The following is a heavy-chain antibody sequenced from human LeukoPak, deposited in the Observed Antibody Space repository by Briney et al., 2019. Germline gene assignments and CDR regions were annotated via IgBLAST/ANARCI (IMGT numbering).Heavy chain of an antibody. CDR2: ISSSGSTI. D-gene: IGHD3-22*01. Sequence: GGSLRLSCAASGFTFSSYEMNWVRQAPGKGLEWASYISSSGSTIYYADSVKGRFTISRDNAKNSLYLQMNSLRAEDTAVYYCARAGTYYYDSSGYWWGQGTLVTVSS. J-gene: IGHJ4*02. CDR1: GFTFSSYE. V-gene: IGHV3-48*03. CDR3: ARAGTYYYDSSGYW.